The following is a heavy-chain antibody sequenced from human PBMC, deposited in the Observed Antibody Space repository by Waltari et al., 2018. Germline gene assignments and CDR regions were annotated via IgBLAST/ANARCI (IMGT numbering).Heavy chain of an antibody. D-gene: IGHD6-6*01. Sequence: QVQLVQSGAEVKKPGASVKVSCKASGSTFTSYDINWVRQATGQGLEWMGWMNPNRWNTGYAQKFQGRVTMTRNTSISTAYMELSSLRSEDTAVYYCARPSSIAARRGIGYWGQGTLVTVSS. V-gene: IGHV1-8*01. J-gene: IGHJ4*02. CDR2: MNPNRWNT. CDR1: GSTFTSYD. CDR3: ARPSSIAARRGIGY.